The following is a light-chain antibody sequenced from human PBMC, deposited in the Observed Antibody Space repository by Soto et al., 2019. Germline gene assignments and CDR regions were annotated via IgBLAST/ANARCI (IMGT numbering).Light chain of an antibody. CDR1: SSDVGGYNY. Sequence: QSALTQPASVSGSPGQWITISCTGTSSDVGGYNYVSWYQQHPGKAPKLMIYDVSNRPSGVSNRFSGSKSGNTASLTISGLQAEDEADYYCSSYTSSGTLVVFGGGTKLTVL. CDR3: SSYTSSGTLVV. V-gene: IGLV2-14*01. CDR2: DVS. J-gene: IGLJ2*01.